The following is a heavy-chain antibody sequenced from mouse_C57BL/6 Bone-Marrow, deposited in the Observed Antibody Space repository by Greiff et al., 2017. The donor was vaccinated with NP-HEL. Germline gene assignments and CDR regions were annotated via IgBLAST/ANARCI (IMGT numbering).Heavy chain of an antibody. Sequence: EVQRVESGTVLARPGASVKMSCKTSGYTFTSYWMHWVQQRPGQGLEWIGAIYPGNSDTSYNHKFKGKVKLTAVTSASTAYMEHSSLTNEDSAVYYCRGITSRGYYLDYWGQGTTLTVSS. D-gene: IGHD1-3*01. CDR1: GYTFTSYW. J-gene: IGHJ2*01. V-gene: IGHV1-5*01. CDR2: IYPGNSDT. CDR3: RGITSRGYYLDY.